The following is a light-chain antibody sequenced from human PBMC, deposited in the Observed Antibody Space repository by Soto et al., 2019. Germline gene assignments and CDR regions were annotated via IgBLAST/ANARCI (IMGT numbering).Light chain of an antibody. CDR2: DVS. J-gene: IGLJ1*01. CDR3: SSYTSSSTL. CDR1: SSDVGGYNY. V-gene: IGLV2-14*01. Sequence: QSALTQPASLSGSPGQSITISCTGTSSDVGGYNYVSWYQQHPGKAPKLMIYDVSSRPSGVSNRFSGSKSGNTASLTISGLQAEDEADYYCSSYTSSSTLFGTGTKVTVL.